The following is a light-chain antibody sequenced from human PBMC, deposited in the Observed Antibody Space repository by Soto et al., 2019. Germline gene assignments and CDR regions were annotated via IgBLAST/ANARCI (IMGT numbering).Light chain of an antibody. CDR2: AAS. CDR3: QQSYSTPFT. Sequence: DIQMTQSPSSLSPSVGDRVTITCRASQSISSYLNWYQQKPGKAPKLLIYAASSLQSGVPSRFSGSGSGTDFTLTISSLQPEDFAPYYCQQSYSTPFTFGPGTKVDIK. V-gene: IGKV1-39*01. CDR1: QSISSY. J-gene: IGKJ3*01.